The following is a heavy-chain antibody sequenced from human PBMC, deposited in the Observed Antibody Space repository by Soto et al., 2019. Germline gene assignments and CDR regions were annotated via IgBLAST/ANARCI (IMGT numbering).Heavy chain of an antibody. CDR2: IIPIFGTA. V-gene: IGHV1-69*01. D-gene: IGHD6-13*01. CDR1: GGTFSSYA. CDR3: ARDRSVDSSSWYVPPYNWFDP. Sequence: QVQLVQSGAEVKKPGSSVKVSCKASGGTFSSYAISWVRQAPGQGLEWMGGIIPIFGTANYAQKFQGRVTITADESTSTAYMELSSLRSEDTAVYYCARDRSVDSSSWYVPPYNWFDPWGQGTLVTVSS. J-gene: IGHJ5*02.